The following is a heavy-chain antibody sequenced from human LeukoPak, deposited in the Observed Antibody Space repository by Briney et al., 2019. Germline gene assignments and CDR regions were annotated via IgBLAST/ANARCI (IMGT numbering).Heavy chain of an antibody. CDR2: IHYDGSNN. J-gene: IGHJ6*04. CDR3: AELGITMIGGV. CDR1: GFTFSSYA. V-gene: IGHV3-30*02. Sequence: GGSLRLSCAASGFTFSSYAMHWVRQAPGKGLEWVAFIHYDGSNNYYADSVKGRFTISRDNAKNSLYLQMNSLRAEDTAVYYCAELGITMIGGVWGKGTTVTISS. D-gene: IGHD3-10*02.